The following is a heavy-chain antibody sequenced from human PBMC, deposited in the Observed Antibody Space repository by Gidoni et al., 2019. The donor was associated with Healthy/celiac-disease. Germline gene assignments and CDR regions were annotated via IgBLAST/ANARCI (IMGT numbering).Heavy chain of an antibody. J-gene: IGHJ4*02. D-gene: IGHD3-16*01. CDR1: GGSISSSSYY. CDR2: IYYSGST. Sequence: QLQLQESGPGLVKPSETLSLTCTVSGGSISSSSYYWGWIRQPPGKGLEWIGSIYYSGSTYYNPSLKSRVTISVDTSKNQFSLKLSSVTAADTAVYYCARLRRLGISEKVGDFDYWGQGTLVTVSS. CDR3: ARLRRLGISEKVGDFDY. V-gene: IGHV4-39*01.